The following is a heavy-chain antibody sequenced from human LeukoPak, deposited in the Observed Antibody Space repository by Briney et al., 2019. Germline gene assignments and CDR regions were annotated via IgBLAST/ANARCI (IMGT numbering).Heavy chain of an antibody. Sequence: ASVKVSCKASGYTFTGYYMHWVRQAPGQGLEWMGWINPNSGGTNYAQKFQGWVTMTRDTSISTAYMELSRLRSDDTAVYYCARDAPSIYYDSSGYSYHYYGMDVWGQGTTVTVSS. CDR3: ARDAPSIYYDSSGYSYHYYGMDV. CDR1: GYTFTGYY. V-gene: IGHV1-2*04. D-gene: IGHD3-22*01. CDR2: INPNSGGT. J-gene: IGHJ6*02.